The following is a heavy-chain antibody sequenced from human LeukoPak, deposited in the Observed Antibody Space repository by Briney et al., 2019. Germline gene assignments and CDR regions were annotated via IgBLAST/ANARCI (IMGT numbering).Heavy chain of an antibody. Sequence: SETLSLTCAVYGGSFSGYYWSWIRQPPGKGLEWIGEINHSGSTNYNPSLKSRVTISVDTSKNQFSLKLSSVTAADTAVYYCAPRADTAAAGTGWFDPWGQGTLVTVSS. CDR1: GGSFSGYY. D-gene: IGHD6-13*01. CDR2: INHSGST. J-gene: IGHJ5*02. CDR3: APRADTAAAGTGWFDP. V-gene: IGHV4-34*01.